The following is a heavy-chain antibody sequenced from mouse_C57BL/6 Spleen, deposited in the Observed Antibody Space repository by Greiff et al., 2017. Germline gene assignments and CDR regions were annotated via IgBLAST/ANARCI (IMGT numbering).Heavy chain of an antibody. CDR2: INPGSGGT. V-gene: IGHV1-54*01. CDR1: GYAFTNYL. CDR3: ARAPPTVVAPYAMDY. Sequence: VQLQQSGAELVRPGTSVKVSCKASGYAFTNYLIAWVKQRPGQGLEWIGVINPGSGGTNYNEKFKGKATLTADKSSSTAYMQLSSLTSEDSAVYFCARAPPTVVAPYAMDYWGQGTSVTVSS. J-gene: IGHJ4*01. D-gene: IGHD1-1*01.